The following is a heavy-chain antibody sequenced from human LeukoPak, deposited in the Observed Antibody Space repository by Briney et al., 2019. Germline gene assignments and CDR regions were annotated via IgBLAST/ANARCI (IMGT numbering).Heavy chain of an antibody. D-gene: IGHD1-26*01. V-gene: IGHV3-23*01. J-gene: IGHJ6*04. CDR3: AKSFGGSYYYYGMDV. CDR2: ISGSGGST. CDR1: GFTFSSYA. Sequence: GGSLRLSCAASGFTFSSYAMSWVRQAPGKGLEWVSGISGSGGSTYYADSVKGRFTISRDNSKNTLYLQMNSLRAEDTAVYYCAKSFGGSYYYYGMDVWGKGTTVTVSS.